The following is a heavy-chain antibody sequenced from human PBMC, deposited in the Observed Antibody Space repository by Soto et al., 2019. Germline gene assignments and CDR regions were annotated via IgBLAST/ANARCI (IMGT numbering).Heavy chain of an antibody. CDR1: GFPFYNYV. CDR2: ITGGSDDT. Sequence: GGSLRLSCAASGFPFYNYVMSWVRQAPGKGLEWVSAITGGSDDTYYADSGKGRFTISRDNSKNTLYLQVTSLRAEDTAVYYCAKGSASTRPYYFDYWGQGTLVTVSS. V-gene: IGHV3-23*01. CDR3: AKGSASTRPYYFDY. D-gene: IGHD6-6*01. J-gene: IGHJ4*02.